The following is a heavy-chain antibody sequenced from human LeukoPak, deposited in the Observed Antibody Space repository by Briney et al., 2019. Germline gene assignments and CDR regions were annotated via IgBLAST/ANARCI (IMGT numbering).Heavy chain of an antibody. CDR2: ISKDGSGK. Sequence: PGGSLRLSCAASGYTFSDYAMHWVRQAPGKGLEWVAVISKDGSGKYYPGSVRGRFTISRDNSKNTLYLQMNSLRAEDTAVYYCARDYAHWGPPIYYFDYWGQGTLVTVSS. D-gene: IGHD7-27*01. V-gene: IGHV3-30-3*01. CDR1: GYTFSDYA. CDR3: ARDYAHWGPPIYYFDY. J-gene: IGHJ4*02.